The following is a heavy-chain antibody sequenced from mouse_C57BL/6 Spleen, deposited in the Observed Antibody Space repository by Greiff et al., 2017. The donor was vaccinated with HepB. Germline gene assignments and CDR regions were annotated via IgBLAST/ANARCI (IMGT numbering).Heavy chain of an antibody. J-gene: IGHJ4*01. V-gene: IGHV5-16*01. CDR2: INYDGSST. Sequence: EVKVVESEGGLVQPGSSMKLSCTASGFTFSDYYMAWVRQVPEKGLEWVANINYDGSSTYYLDSLKSRFIISRDNAKNILYLQMSSLKSEDTATYYCARETTVEGAMDYWGQGTSVTVSS. CDR1: GFTFSDYY. CDR3: ARETTVEGAMDY. D-gene: IGHD1-1*01.